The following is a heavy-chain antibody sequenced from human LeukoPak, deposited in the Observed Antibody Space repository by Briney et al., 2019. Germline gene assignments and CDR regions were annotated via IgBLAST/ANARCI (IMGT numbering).Heavy chain of an antibody. CDR2: ISGSGGST. J-gene: IGHJ4*02. Sequence: GGSLRLPCAASGFIFSSYAMSWVRQAPGKGLERVSAISGSGGSTYYADSVKGRFTISRDNSKNTLSLQMNSLRAEDTAIYYCAKAPVVVVAARASYFDYWGRGTLVTVSS. D-gene: IGHD2-15*01. V-gene: IGHV3-23*01. CDR1: GFIFSSYA. CDR3: AKAPVVVVAARASYFDY.